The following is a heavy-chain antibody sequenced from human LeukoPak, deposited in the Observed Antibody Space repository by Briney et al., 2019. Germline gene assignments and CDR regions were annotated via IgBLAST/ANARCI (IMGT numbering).Heavy chain of an antibody. CDR3: ARDYSISPLHY. V-gene: IGHV4-61*02. J-gene: IGHJ4*02. CDR1: GGSISSGSYY. D-gene: IGHD6-6*01. CDR2: IYTSGST. Sequence: PSETLSLTCTVSGGSISSGSYYWSWIRQPAGKGLEWIGRIYTSGSTNYNPSLKSRVTISLDTSKNQFSLKLSSVTAADTAVYYCARDYSISPLHYWGQGTLVAVSS.